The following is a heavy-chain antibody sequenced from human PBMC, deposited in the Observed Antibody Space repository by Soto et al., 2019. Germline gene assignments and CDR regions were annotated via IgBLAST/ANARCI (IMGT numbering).Heavy chain of an antibody. CDR1: CYFMRSVLY. J-gene: IGHJ5*02. D-gene: IGHD1-7*01. CDR3: ARGLSELPRSTRNWFDL. Sequence: SHSLPMPCAVCCYFMRSVLYFGWLRQQKGKGLEWIGSIYHSGSTYYNPSLKSRVTISVDRSKNQFSLKLSSVTAADTAVYYCARGLSELPRSTRNWFDLWVQGTLVTVS. CDR2: IYHSGST. V-gene: IGHV4-38-2*01.